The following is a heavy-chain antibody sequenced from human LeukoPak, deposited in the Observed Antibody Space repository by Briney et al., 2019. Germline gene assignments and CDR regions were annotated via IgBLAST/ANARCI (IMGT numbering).Heavy chain of an antibody. CDR2: IYYSGST. CDR3: ARGTYSPDDY. Sequence: SETLSLTCTVSGGSISSSSYYWGWIRQPPGKGLEWIGSIYYSGSTYYRPSLKSRVTMSVDTSKNQFSLRLSSVTAADTAVYYCARGTYSPDDYWGQGTLVTVSS. V-gene: IGHV4-39*01. J-gene: IGHJ4*02. D-gene: IGHD4-11*01. CDR1: GGSISSSSYY.